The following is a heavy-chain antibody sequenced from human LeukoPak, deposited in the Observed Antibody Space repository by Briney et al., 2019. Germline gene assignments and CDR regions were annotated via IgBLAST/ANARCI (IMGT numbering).Heavy chain of an antibody. CDR3: ARDGEVDSSGFDY. D-gene: IGHD3-22*01. CDR2: INPNSGGT. J-gene: IGHJ4*02. V-gene: IGHV1-2*04. Sequence: EASVTVSCTASGYTFTGYYMHWVRQAPGQGLEWMGWINPNSGGTNYAQKFQGWVTMTRDTSISTAYMELSRLRSDDTAVYYCARDGEVDSSGFDYWGQGTLVTVSS. CDR1: GYTFTGYY.